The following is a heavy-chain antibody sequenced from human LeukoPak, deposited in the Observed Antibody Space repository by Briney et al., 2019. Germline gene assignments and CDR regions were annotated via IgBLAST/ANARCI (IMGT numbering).Heavy chain of an antibody. CDR3: ARGQLGSGMDDP. D-gene: IGHD3-10*01. CDR1: GVSITSYH. Sequence: SETLSLTCTVTGVSITSYHWSWIRQPPGKGLEWIGYISYSGSANYNPSLKSRATILLDTSKNQFSLRLTSVTPADTAVYYCARGQLGSGMDDPWGREPWSPSPQ. CDR2: ISYSGSA. V-gene: IGHV4-59*01. J-gene: IGHJ5*02.